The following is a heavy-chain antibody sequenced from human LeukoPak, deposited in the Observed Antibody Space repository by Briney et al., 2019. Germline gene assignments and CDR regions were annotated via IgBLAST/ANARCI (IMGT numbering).Heavy chain of an antibody. D-gene: IGHD3-3*01. Sequence: ASVKVSCKASGYTFTSYYMHWVRQAPGQGLEWMGWINPNSGGTNYAQKFQGRVTMTRDTSISTAYMELSRLRSDDTAVYYCAREGRRPLITIFGVVKVSGFDPWGQGTLVTVSS. V-gene: IGHV1-2*02. CDR3: AREGRRPLITIFGVVKVSGFDP. J-gene: IGHJ5*02. CDR1: GYTFTSYY. CDR2: INPNSGGT.